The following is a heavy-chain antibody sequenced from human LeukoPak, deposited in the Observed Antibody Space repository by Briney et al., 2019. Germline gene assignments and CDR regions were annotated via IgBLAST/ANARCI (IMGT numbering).Heavy chain of an antibody. Sequence: ASVKVSCKASGYTFTGYYIHWVRQAPGQGLEWMGWINPQSGATKSAQNFQGRVSVTRDTSIMTVHMESRRLRSDDTAFYFCARAVYYDSNAYYFADWGPGTLVTVSS. V-gene: IGHV1-2*02. CDR3: ARAVYYDSNAYYFAD. CDR2: INPQSGAT. D-gene: IGHD3-22*01. CDR1: GYTFTGYY. J-gene: IGHJ4*02.